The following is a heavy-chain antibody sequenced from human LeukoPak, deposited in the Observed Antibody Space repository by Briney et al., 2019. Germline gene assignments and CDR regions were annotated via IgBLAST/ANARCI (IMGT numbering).Heavy chain of an antibody. V-gene: IGHV3-11*01. CDR2: VSNTATTI. CDR1: GFTFSDYF. D-gene: IGHD6-19*01. Sequence: GGSLRLSCAASGFTFSDYFMSWIRQAPGKGLEWVSYVSNTATTIYYADSVKGRFAISRDNAKNSLYLQMNSLRAEDTAIYYCARGLMETVPGTTFDYWGQGTLVIVSS. CDR3: ARGLMETVPGTTFDY. J-gene: IGHJ4*02.